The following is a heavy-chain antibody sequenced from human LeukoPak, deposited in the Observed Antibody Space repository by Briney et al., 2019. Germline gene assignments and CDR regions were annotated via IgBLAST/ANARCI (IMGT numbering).Heavy chain of an antibody. Sequence: GGSPRLSCAASGFTFSSYSMNWVRQAPGKGLEWVSSISSSSSYIYYADSVKGRFTISRDNAKNSLYLQMNSLRAEDTAVYYCARGPGSGSYYTVDYWGQGTLVTVSS. J-gene: IGHJ4*02. CDR3: ARGPGSGSYYTVDY. CDR2: ISSSSSYI. CDR1: GFTFSSYS. D-gene: IGHD3-10*01. V-gene: IGHV3-21*01.